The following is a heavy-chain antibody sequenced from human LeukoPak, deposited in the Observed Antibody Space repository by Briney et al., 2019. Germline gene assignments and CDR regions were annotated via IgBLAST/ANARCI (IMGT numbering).Heavy chain of an antibody. Sequence: SETLSLTCTVSGGSISSYYWSWIRQPPGKGLEWIGYIYYSGSTNYNPSLKSRVTISVDTSKNQFSLKLSSVTAADTAVYYCARAKGLVPVGVRALGEAAFDIWGQGTMVTVSS. D-gene: IGHD3-16*01. CDR1: GGSISSYY. CDR3: ARAKGLVPVGVRALGEAAFDI. CDR2: IYYSGST. V-gene: IGHV4-59*01. J-gene: IGHJ3*02.